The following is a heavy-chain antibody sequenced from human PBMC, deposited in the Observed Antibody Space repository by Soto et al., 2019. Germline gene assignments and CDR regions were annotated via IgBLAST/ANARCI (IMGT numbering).Heavy chain of an antibody. CDR1: GASISGFY. CDR2: IYATGTT. D-gene: IGHD1-1*01. Sequence: SETLSLTCTVSGASISGFYWSWIRKSAGKGLEWIGRIYATGTTDYNPSLKSRVMMSVDTSKKQFSLKLRSVTAAVTAVYYCVRDGTKTLRDWFDLWGQGISVTVSS. J-gene: IGHJ5*02. V-gene: IGHV4-4*07. CDR3: VRDGTKTLRDWFDL.